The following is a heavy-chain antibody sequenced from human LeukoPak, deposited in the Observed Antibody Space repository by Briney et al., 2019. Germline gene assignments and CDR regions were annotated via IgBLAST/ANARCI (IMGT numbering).Heavy chain of an antibody. CDR3: ARGRLYYDFWSGYYTFGGRYDY. V-gene: IGHV4-59*01. J-gene: IGHJ4*02. Sequence: SETLSLTCTVSGGSISSYYWSWIRQPPGKGLEWIGYIYYSGSTNYNPSLKSRVTISVDTSKNQFSLKLSSVTAADTAVYYCARGRLYYDFWSGYYTFGGRYDYWGQGTLVTVSS. CDR2: IYYSGST. CDR1: GGSISSYY. D-gene: IGHD3-3*01.